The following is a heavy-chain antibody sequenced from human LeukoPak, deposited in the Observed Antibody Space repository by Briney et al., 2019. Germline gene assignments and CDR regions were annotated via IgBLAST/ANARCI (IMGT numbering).Heavy chain of an antibody. V-gene: IGHV3-30-3*01. Sequence: GRSLRLSCAASGFTFSSYVMHWVRQAPGKGLEWVAVISYDGSNKYYADSVKGRFTISRDNSKNTLYLQMNSLRAEDTAVYYCAKVHGARYDFPGEFDYGGQGTLVTVSS. D-gene: IGHD3-3*01. CDR1: GFTFSSYV. CDR2: ISYDGSNK. J-gene: IGHJ4*02. CDR3: AKVHGARYDFPGEFDY.